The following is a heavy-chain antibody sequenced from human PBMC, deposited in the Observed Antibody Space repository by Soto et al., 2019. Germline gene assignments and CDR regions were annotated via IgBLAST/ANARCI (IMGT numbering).Heavy chain of an antibody. CDR2: IYYSGST. CDR3: ASTGPAYYDILTEAEEVNAAEYFQH. Sequence: PSETLSLTCTVSGGSVSSGSYYWSWIRQPPGKGLEWIGYIYYSGSTNYNPSLKSRVTISVDTSKNQFSLKLSSVTAADTAVYYCASTGPAYYDILTEAEEVNAAEYFQHWGQGTLVTVSS. V-gene: IGHV4-61*01. J-gene: IGHJ1*01. D-gene: IGHD3-9*01. CDR1: GGSVSSGSYY.